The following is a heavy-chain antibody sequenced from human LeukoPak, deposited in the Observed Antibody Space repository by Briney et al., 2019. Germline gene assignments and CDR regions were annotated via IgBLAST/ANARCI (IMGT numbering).Heavy chain of an antibody. D-gene: IGHD2-15*01. J-gene: IGHJ3*02. CDR3: ARVYCSGGSCYSLFDAFDI. V-gene: IGHV3-7*04. CDR1: GFTFSNYW. Sequence: GGSLRLSCTASGFTFSNYWMTWVRQAPGRGLEWVATIHQGGSDKYYVDSVKGRLTISRDNAKNSLYLQMNSLRAEDTAVYYCARVYCSGGSCYSLFDAFDIWGQGTMVTVSS. CDR2: IHQGGSDK.